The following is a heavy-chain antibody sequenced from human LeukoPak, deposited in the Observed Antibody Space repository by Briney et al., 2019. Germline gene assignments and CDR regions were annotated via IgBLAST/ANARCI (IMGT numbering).Heavy chain of an antibody. V-gene: IGHV3-21*01. D-gene: IGHD1-14*01. CDR3: ATETIGRHYDY. CDR2: IGSTGTDR. Sequence: PGGSLRLSCAASGFSFSSSGINWVRQAPGKGLKWVSSIGSTGTDRYYADSVKGRFTISRDNAKNSLYLQMNSLRAEDTAVYYCATETIGRHYDYWGQGTLLTVSS. CDR1: GFSFSSSG. J-gene: IGHJ4*02.